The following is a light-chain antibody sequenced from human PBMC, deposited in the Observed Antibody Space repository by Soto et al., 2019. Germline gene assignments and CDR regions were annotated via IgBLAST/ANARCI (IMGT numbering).Light chain of an antibody. V-gene: IGKV1-39*01. CDR2: VAS. CDR3: QQTFSPPYT. CDR1: QGISNS. Sequence: DIQMTPSLSSLSASVGDTVTITCRASQGISNSLCWYQQKPGKAPEFLIYVASTLQRGVPSRFSDTEAGTDVTLAISSLQPEDVATYYCQQTFSPPYTFGQGTKLEIK. J-gene: IGKJ2*01.